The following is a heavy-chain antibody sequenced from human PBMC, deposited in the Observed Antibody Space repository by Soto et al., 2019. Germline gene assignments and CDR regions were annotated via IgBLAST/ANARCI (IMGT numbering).Heavy chain of an antibody. V-gene: IGHV3-33*01. D-gene: IGHD6-13*01. J-gene: IGHJ5*02. CDR2: IWYDGSNK. Sequence: QVQLVESGGGVVQPGRSLRLSCAASGFTFSSYGMHWVRQAPGKGLEWVAVIWYDGSNKYYADSVKGRFTISRDNSKNTLYLQMNSLRAEDTAVYYCARDHWRVAAAGTGFDHWCQGTLVTVSS. CDR1: GFTFSSYG. CDR3: ARDHWRVAAAGTGFDH.